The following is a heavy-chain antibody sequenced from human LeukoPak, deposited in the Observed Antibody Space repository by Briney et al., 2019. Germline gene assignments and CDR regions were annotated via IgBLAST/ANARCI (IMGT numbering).Heavy chain of an antibody. J-gene: IGHJ6*02. V-gene: IGHV4-39*01. CDR3: ARLVLGYCSSTSCYPPPMDV. D-gene: IGHD2-2*01. CDR2: IYYSGST. CDR1: GGSISSSSYY. Sequence: PSETLSLTCTVSGGSISSSSYYWGWIRQPPGKGLEWIGSIYYSGSTYYNPSLKSRVTISVDTSKNQFSLKLSSVTAADTAVYYCARLVLGYCSSTSCYPPPMDVWGQGTTVTVSS.